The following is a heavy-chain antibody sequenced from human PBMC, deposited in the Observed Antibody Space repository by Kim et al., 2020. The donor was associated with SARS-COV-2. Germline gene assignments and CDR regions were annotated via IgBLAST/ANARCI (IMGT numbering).Heavy chain of an antibody. CDR3: AKGGRSNSWYDNYVDH. J-gene: IGHJ4*02. V-gene: IGHV3-23*01. D-gene: IGHD5-12*01. Sequence: GGSLRLSCAASGFTFGNSDMTWVRQAPGKGLEWVSVISFTGTNTYYADSVKGRFTISRDNFRNTLYLQMDSLGAEDTAVYYCAKGGRSNSWYDNYVDHWGQGTLVTGSS. CDR2: ISFTGTNT. CDR1: GFTFGNSD.